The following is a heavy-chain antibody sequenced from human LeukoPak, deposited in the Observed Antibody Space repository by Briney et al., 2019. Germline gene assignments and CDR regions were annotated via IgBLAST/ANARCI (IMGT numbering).Heavy chain of an antibody. J-gene: IGHJ3*02. Sequence: GGSLRLSCAASGFTVSSNYMSWVRQAPGKGLEWVSVIYSGGSTYYADSVKGRFTISRDNSKNTLYLQMNSLRAEDTAVYYCARVNDSSGYGDAFDIWGQGTMVTVSS. CDR3: ARVNDSSGYGDAFDI. CDR1: GFTVSSNY. V-gene: IGHV3-66*01. CDR2: IYSGGST. D-gene: IGHD3-22*01.